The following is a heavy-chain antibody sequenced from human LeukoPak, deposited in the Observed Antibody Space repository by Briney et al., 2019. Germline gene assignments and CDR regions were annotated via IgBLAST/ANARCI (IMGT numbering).Heavy chain of an antibody. CDR1: AGSTSNYY. CDR2: IYYSGIT. V-gene: IGHV4-59*08. J-gene: IGHJ4*02. CDR3: ARQTGSGMFILP. Sequence: SETLSLTSTVSAGSTSNYYWNFIRHPPGKGLEWIVYIYYSGITNYNPAIKSRVTISVDTSKNQFSLRLTSVTAADTDVYYCARQTGSGMFILPGGQGTLVTVSS. D-gene: IGHD3-3*01.